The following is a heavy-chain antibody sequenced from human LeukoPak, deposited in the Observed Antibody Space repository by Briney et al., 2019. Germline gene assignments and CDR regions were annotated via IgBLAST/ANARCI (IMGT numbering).Heavy chain of an antibody. J-gene: IGHJ4*02. CDR2: IKQDGSEK. CDR3: ARDVLGYCSGGSCPYFDY. Sequence: GGSLRLSCAASGFTFSSYWMSWVRQAPGKGLEWVANIKQDGSEKYYVDSVKGRFTISRDNAKNSLYLQMNSLRAEDTAVYYCARDVLGYCSGGSCPYFDYWGQGTLVTASS. CDR1: GFTFSSYW. D-gene: IGHD2-15*01. V-gene: IGHV3-7*01.